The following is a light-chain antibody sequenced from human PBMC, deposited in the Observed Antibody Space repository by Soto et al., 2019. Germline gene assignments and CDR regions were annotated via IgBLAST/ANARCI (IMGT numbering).Light chain of an antibody. CDR2: NNN. CDR1: SSNIGTNA. CDR3: AAWDDSLNGYV. J-gene: IGLJ1*01. V-gene: IGLV1-44*01. Sequence: QSVLTQPPSASETPGERVTISCSGGSSNIGTNAVNWYQQLPGTAPKLLIYNNNQWPSGVPDRFSGSKSGTSASLAISGLQSEDEADYYCAAWDDSLNGYVFGTGTKVTV.